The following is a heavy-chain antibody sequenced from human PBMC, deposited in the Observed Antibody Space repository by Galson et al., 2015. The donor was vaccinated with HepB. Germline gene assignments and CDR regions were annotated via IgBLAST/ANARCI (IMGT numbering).Heavy chain of an antibody. CDR3: AKDDCPPFYYDSSVYYDY. Sequence: SLRLSCAASGFTFSNYGMHWVRQAPGKGLEWVAFIRYDESIKYYADSVKGRFIISRDNSKNTLYLQMNSLRAEDTAVYYCAKDDCPPFYYDSSVYYDYWGQGTLVTVSS. CDR2: IRYDESIK. CDR1: GFTFSNYG. V-gene: IGHV3-30*02. D-gene: IGHD3-22*01. J-gene: IGHJ4*02.